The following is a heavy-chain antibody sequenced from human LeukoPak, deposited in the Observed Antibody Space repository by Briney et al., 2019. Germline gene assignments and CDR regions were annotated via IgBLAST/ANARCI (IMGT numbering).Heavy chain of an antibody. CDR2: ISGRGGST. V-gene: IGHV3-23*01. CDR1: GFTFSSYA. Sequence: QSGGSLRLSCAASGFTFSSYAMSWTRKAPGKGLEWVSAISGRGGSTYYADSVKGRFTISRDNSKNTLYLQMNSLRAEDTAVYYCAKGSDSSGYLHTDNWFDPWGQGTLVTVSS. CDR3: AKGSDSSGYLHTDNWFDP. D-gene: IGHD3-22*01. J-gene: IGHJ5*02.